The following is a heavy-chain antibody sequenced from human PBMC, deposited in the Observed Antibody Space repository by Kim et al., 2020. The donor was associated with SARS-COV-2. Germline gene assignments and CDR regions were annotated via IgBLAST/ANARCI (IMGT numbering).Heavy chain of an antibody. Sequence: SETLSLTCTVSGGSISSSSYYWGWIRQPPGKGLEWIGSIYYSGSTYYNPSLKSRVTISVDTSKNQFSLKLSSVTAADTAVYYCARGVGATPHDYWGQGTLVTVSS. V-gene: IGHV4-39*01. J-gene: IGHJ4*02. CDR1: GGSISSSSYY. D-gene: IGHD1-26*01. CDR2: IYYSGST. CDR3: ARGVGATPHDY.